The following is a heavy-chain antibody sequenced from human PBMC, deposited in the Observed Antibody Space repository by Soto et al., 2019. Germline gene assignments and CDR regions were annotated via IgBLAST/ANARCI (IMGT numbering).Heavy chain of an antibody. D-gene: IGHD5-12*01. Sequence: GASVKVSCKASGGTFSSYAISWVRQAPGQGLEWMGGIIPIFGTANYAQKFQGRVTITADESTSTAYMELSSLRSEDTAVYYCARDLNVARRLDYYGMDVWGQGTTVTVSS. V-gene: IGHV1-69*13. CDR2: IIPIFGTA. CDR3: ARDLNVARRLDYYGMDV. CDR1: GGTFSSYA. J-gene: IGHJ6*02.